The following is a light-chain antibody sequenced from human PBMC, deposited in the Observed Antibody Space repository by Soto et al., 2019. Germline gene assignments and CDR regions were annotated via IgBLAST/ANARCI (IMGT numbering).Light chain of an antibody. CDR1: QSVLSSSNNKNC. V-gene: IGKV4-1*01. Sequence: DIVMTQSPDSLAVSLGERATINCKSSQSVLSSSNNKNCLAWYQQKPGQPPRLLIYWASTRESGVPDRFSGSWSGTDFTLTISRLQAEDVAVYYCHHYYSIPWTFGKGTNVEIK. CDR2: WAS. J-gene: IGKJ1*01. CDR3: HHYYSIPWT.